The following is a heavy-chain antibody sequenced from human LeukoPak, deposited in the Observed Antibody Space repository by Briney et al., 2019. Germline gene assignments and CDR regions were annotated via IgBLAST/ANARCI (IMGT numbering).Heavy chain of an antibody. CDR2: IDHSGST. V-gene: IGHV4-38-2*02. CDR3: ARDSALAQAVMFDY. Sequence: SETLSLTCTVSGYPISSGYYWGWIRQPPGKGLEWTGSIDHSGSTYYNPSLKSRITISVDTSKNQFSLKLSSVTAADAAVYYCARDSALAQAVMFDYWGKGTLVTVSS. D-gene: IGHD6-19*01. J-gene: IGHJ4*02. CDR1: GYPISSGYY.